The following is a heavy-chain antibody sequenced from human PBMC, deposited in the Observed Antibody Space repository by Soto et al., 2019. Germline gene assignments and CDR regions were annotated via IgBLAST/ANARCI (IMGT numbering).Heavy chain of an antibody. D-gene: IGHD2-2*02. CDR2: IYYSGST. V-gene: IGHV4-59*01. CDR3: ATYTGGWFDP. CDR1: GGSISSYY. Sequence: SETLSLTCTVSGGSISSYYWSWIRQPPGKGLEWIGYIYYSGSTNYNPSLKSRVTISVDTSKNQFSLKLSSVTAADTAVYYCATYTGGWFDPWGQGTLVTSPQ. J-gene: IGHJ5*02.